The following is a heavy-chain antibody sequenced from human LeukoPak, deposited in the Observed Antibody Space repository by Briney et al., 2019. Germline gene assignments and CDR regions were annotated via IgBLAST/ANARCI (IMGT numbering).Heavy chain of an antibody. CDR3: ARGSTSWAFDY. D-gene: IGHD5/OR15-5a*01. Sequence: SETLSLTCAVSGCSISSSIWWGWLRPPPGQGLEWIGYIYHSGTTYYNPSLKSRATISVDTSKNQFSLKQSSVTAADTAVYYCARGSTSWAFDYGGQETLVTVSS. CDR1: GCSISSSIW. CDR2: IYHSGTT. V-gene: IGHV4-28*03. J-gene: IGHJ4*02.